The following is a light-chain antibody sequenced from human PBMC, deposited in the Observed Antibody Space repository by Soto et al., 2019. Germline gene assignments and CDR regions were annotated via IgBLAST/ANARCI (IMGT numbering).Light chain of an antibody. J-gene: IGKJ1*01. CDR3: PYSDSYSWK. V-gene: IGKV1-5*03. CDR1: QSISDW. CDR2: KAS. Sequence: IQMTQSPSTLSASVGDRVTITCRASQSISDWLAWYQQTPGKAPKFLIYKASNLEIGVPSRFSGSGSGTEFPLTISSVQTDDFATYYCPYSDSYSWKFGQGTKVDI.